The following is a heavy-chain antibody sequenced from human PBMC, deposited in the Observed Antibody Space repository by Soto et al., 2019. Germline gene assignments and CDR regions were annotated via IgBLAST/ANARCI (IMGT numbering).Heavy chain of an antibody. J-gene: IGHJ4*02. V-gene: IGHV3-30*18. CDR1: GFTFSSYG. D-gene: IGHD3-10*01. CDR2: ISYDGSNK. CDR3: AKSPFRWFGELLYRTPQTQ. Sequence: GGSLRLSCAASGFTFSSYGMHWVRQAPGKGLEWVAVISYDGSNKYYADSVKGRFTISRDNSKNTLYLQMNSLRAEDTAVYYCAKSPFRWFGELLYRTPQTQWGQGTLVTVSS.